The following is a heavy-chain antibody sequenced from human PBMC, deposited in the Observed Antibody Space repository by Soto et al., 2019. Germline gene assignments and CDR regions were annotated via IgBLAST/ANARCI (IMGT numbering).Heavy chain of an antibody. CDR3: ARATSFSGHHGY. CDR2: IYYSGST. J-gene: IGHJ4*02. Sequence: QLQLQESGPGLMNPSQTLSLACTVSGGSFSSGGYYWSWIRQLPGKGLEWIGYIYYSGSTYYNSSVNIPFTTSIDTSKYQCSLTLSSVTASDRAVYYCARATSFSGHHGYWGQGTLVTVSS. CDR1: GGSFSSGGYY. V-gene: IGHV4-31*01. D-gene: IGHD2-8*01.